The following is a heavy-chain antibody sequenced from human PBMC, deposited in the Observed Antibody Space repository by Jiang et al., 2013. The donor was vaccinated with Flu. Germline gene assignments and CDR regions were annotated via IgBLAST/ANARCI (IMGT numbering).Heavy chain of an antibody. V-gene: IGHV1-69*04. Sequence: EVKKPGSSVKVSCKASGGTFSSYAISWVRQAPGQGLEWMGRIIPILGIANYAQKFQGRVTITADESTSTAYMELSSLRSEDTAVYYCAVAVAARTQNYFDYWGQGTLVTVSS. J-gene: IGHJ4*02. CDR1: GGTFSSYA. D-gene: IGHD6-19*01. CDR2: IIPILGIA. CDR3: AVAVAARTQNYFDY.